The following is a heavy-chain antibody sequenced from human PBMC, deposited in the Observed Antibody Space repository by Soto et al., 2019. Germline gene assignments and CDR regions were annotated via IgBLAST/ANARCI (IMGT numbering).Heavy chain of an antibody. V-gene: IGHV3-30*18. Sequence: GGSLRLSCAASGFTFSDYAMHWVRQAPGKGLEWVAVISYDGINKYYADSVKGRFTISRDNSKNTLYLQMNSLRAEDTAVYYCAKSVYNWNDGFFDYWGQGTLVTVSS. CDR2: ISYDGINK. J-gene: IGHJ4*02. CDR1: GFTFSDYA. CDR3: AKSVYNWNDGFFDY. D-gene: IGHD1-1*01.